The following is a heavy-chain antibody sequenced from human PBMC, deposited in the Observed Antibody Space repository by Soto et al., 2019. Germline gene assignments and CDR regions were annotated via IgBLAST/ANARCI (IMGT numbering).Heavy chain of an antibody. Sequence: GGSLRLSCAASGFTFSSYAMSWVRQAPGKGLEWVSAISGSGGSTYYADSVKGRFTISRDNSKNTLYLQMNSLRAEDTAVYYCAKDLLPAPPDSAYGYFDYWGQGTLVTVYS. CDR3: AKDLLPAPPDSAYGYFDY. CDR1: GFTFSSYA. V-gene: IGHV3-23*01. CDR2: ISGSGGST. D-gene: IGHD3-16*01. J-gene: IGHJ4*02.